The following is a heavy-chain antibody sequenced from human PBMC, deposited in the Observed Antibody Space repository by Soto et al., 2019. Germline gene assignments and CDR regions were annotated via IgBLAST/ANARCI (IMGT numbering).Heavy chain of an antibody. D-gene: IGHD4-17*01. V-gene: IGHV1-8*01. CDR2: MTPNSGNT. CDR1: GYTFTSYD. CDR3: AREVQVTTTYDYYCMDV. Sequence: QVQLVQSGAEVKKPGASVKVSCKASGYTFTSYDINGVRQATGQGLEWMGWMTPNSGNTGYAQKFQGRVTMTRNTSISTAYMELSSLRSDDTAVYYCAREVQVTTTYDYYCMDVWGQGTTVTVSS. J-gene: IGHJ6*02.